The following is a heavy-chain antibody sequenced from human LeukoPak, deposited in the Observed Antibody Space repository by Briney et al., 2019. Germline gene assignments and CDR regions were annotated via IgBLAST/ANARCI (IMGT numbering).Heavy chain of an antibody. V-gene: IGHV3-21*01. Sequence: GGSLRLSCAASGFSFRTHSMKWGRQAPGKGLEWVSSITSFGGDIYYADSVKGRFTISRDDGKNSLYLQMNSLGAEDSAVYYCARAHDFWSGYGGNYMDVWGKGTTVTVS. J-gene: IGHJ6*03. CDR3: ARAHDFWSGYGGNYMDV. D-gene: IGHD3-3*01. CDR2: ITSFGGDI. CDR1: GFSFRTHS.